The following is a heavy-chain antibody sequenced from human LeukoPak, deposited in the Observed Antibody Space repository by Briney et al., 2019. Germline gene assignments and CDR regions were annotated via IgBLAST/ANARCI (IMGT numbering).Heavy chain of an antibody. CDR3: ARDGSGYPLDY. CDR2: IYYSGST. J-gene: IGHJ4*02. D-gene: IGHD3-22*01. Sequence: SETLSLTCTVSGGSISRYYWSWIRQPPGKGLEGIGYIYYSGSTNYNPSLKSRVTISVDTSKNQFSLKLSSVTAADTAVYYCARDGSGYPLDYWGQGTLVTVSS. V-gene: IGHV4-59*01. CDR1: GGSISRYY.